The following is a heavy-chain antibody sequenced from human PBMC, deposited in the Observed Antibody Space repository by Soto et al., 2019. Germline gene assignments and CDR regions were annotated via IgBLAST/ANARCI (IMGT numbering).Heavy chain of an antibody. CDR2: IYYSGST. D-gene: IGHD2-21*01. CDR3: ARRIYSYCMDV. CDR1: HGSISSCGYY. J-gene: IGHJ6*01. Sequence: TLYLTCTFSHGSISSCGYYWGWIRQHPWKGLEWIGYIYYSGSTYYNPSLKSRLTISVDTSKNQISLKVSSVTATDTAVHYCARRIYSYCMDVR. V-gene: IGHV4-31*03.